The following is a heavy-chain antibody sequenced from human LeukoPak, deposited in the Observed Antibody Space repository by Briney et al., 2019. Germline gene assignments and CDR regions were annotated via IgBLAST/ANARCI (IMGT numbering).Heavy chain of an antibody. J-gene: IGHJ3*02. CDR2: TDRDGKST. CDR1: GLTFSRHW. Sequence: PGGSLRLSCAASGLTFSRHWMFWVRQAPGKGLVWVSQTDRDGKSTGYADSVKGRFTISRDNAKNTLYLQMNSLRAEDTAVYYCAAESSDWSPFDIWGQGTMVTVPA. V-gene: IGHV3-74*01. CDR3: AAESSDWSPFDI. D-gene: IGHD6-19*01.